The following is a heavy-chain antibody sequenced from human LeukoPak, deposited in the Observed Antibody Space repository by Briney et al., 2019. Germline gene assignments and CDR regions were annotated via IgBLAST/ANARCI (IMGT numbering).Heavy chain of an antibody. CDR2: IYYSGST. V-gene: IGHV4-59*01. Sequence: KPSETLSLTCTVSGGSISSYYWSWIRHPPGKGLEWIGYIYYSGSTNYNPSLKSRVTISVDTSKNQFSLKLSSVTAADTAVYYCARSSTNRNWFDPWGQGTLVTVSS. D-gene: IGHD1-1*01. CDR1: GGSISSYY. J-gene: IGHJ5*02. CDR3: ARSSTNRNWFDP.